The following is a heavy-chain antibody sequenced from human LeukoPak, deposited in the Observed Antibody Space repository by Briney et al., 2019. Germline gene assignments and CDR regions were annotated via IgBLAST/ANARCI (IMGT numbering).Heavy chain of an antibody. D-gene: IGHD1-26*01. Sequence: PSETLSLTCGVSGASITTTSFDWAWIRQPPGQDLESIATISSSGTAYYNPSLMSRVTISVDTSKNQFSLDLRSVTAADTGLFYCARFKGGTGFDYWGQGILVIVSS. CDR2: ISSSGTA. V-gene: IGHV4-39*01. CDR1: GASITTTSFD. CDR3: ARFKGGTGFDY. J-gene: IGHJ4*02.